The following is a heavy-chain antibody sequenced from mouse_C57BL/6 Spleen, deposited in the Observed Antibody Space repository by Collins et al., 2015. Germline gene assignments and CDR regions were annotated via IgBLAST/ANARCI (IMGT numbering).Heavy chain of an antibody. J-gene: IGHJ3*01. V-gene: IGHV3-6*01. CDR1: GYSITSGYY. CDR3: ARGPYGSSPAWFAY. Sequence: DVQLQESGPGLVKPSQSLSLTCSVTGYSITSGYYWNWIRQFPGNKLEWMGYISYDGSNNYNPSLKNRISITRDTSKNQFFLKLNSVTTEDTATYYCARGPYGSSPAWFAYWGQGTLVTVSA. D-gene: IGHD1-1*01. CDR2: ISYDGSN.